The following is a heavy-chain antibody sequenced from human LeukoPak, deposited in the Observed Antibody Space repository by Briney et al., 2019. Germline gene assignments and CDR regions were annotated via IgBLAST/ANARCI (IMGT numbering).Heavy chain of an antibody. D-gene: IGHD3-22*01. J-gene: IGHJ4*02. CDR2: VYYGRSP. Sequence: SETLSLTCTVSGDSISRSTYYWAWIRQPPGKGLEWIGSVYYGRSPYFNPSLESRATISVDTSKNHFSLKLSSVTAADTAVYYCVTYYYGSSAPKRNYWGQGILVTVSS. V-gene: IGHV4-39*02. CDR3: VTYYYGSSAPKRNY. CDR1: GDSISRSTYY.